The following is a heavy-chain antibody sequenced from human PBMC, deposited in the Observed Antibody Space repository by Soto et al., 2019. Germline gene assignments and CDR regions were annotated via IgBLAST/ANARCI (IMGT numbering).Heavy chain of an antibody. CDR2: IIPIFGTA. D-gene: IGHD2-2*01. CDR3: ARPVPAAGYYYGMDV. Sequence: QVQLVQSGAEVKKPGSSVKVSCKASGGTFSSYAISWVRQAPGQGLEWMGGIIPIFGTADYAQKFQGRVTFTADESTSTAYMELSSLRSEDTAVYYCARPVPAAGYYYGMDVWGQGTTVTGSS. J-gene: IGHJ6*02. CDR1: GGTFSSYA. V-gene: IGHV1-69*12.